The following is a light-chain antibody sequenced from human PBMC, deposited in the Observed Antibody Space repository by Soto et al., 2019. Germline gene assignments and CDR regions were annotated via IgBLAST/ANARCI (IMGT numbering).Light chain of an antibody. CDR2: DAS. Sequence: EIVLTQSPATLSLSPGERATLSCRASQSVSSYLAWYQQKPGQAPRLLIYDASNRATGIPARFSGSGSGTDFTLTISRLESEDFAVYYCQKRSNCMYTFGQGTKLAIK. V-gene: IGKV3-11*01. CDR1: QSVSSY. J-gene: IGKJ2*01. CDR3: QKRSNCMYT.